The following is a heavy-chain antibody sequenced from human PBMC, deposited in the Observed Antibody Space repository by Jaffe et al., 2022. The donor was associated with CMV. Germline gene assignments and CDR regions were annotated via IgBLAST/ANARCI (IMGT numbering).Heavy chain of an antibody. Sequence: QVQLVQSGAEVKKPGASVKVSCKASGYTFTSYGISWVRQAPGQGLEWMGWISAYNGNTNYAQKLQGRVTMTTDTSTSTAYMELRSLRSDDTAVYYCARENWEQLGPYPARAPIGYYYYGMDVWGQGTTVTVSS. CDR1: GYTFTSYG. CDR3: ARENWEQLGPYPARAPIGYYYYGMDV. V-gene: IGHV1-18*01. D-gene: IGHD6-6*01. CDR2: ISAYNGNT. J-gene: IGHJ6*02.